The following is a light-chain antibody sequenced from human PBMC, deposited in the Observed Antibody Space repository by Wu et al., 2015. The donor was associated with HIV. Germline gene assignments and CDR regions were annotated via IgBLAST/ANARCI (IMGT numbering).Light chain of an antibody. CDR3: QQYGSSPPVT. V-gene: IGKV3-20*01. J-gene: IGKJ5*01. CDR2: DAS. Sequence: EIVLTQFPVTLSLSPGDRATLSCRASQSVSNYLAWYQQKPGQAPRLLIYDASNRATGIPARFSGSGSGTDFTLTIRRLEPEDFAVYYCQQYGSSPPVTFGQGTRLEIK. CDR1: QSVSNY.